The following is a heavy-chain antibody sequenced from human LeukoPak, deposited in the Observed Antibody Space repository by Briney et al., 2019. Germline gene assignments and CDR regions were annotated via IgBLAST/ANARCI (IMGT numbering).Heavy chain of an antibody. D-gene: IGHD1-26*01. V-gene: IGHV3-20*04. CDR3: AKDISSEVGAALDY. Sequence: GGSLRLSCAASGFTFDDYGMSWVRQAPGKGLEWVSGINWNGGSTGYADSVKGRFTISRDNAKNSLYLQMNSLRAEDTALYYCAKDISSEVGAALDYWGQGTLVTVSS. CDR2: INWNGGST. J-gene: IGHJ4*02. CDR1: GFTFDDYG.